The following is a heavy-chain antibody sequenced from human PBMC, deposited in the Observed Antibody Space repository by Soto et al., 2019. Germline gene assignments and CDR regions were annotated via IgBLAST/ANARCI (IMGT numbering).Heavy chain of an antibody. CDR2: INHSGST. CDR1: GGSFSGYY. CDR3: ATIRLNPTTRARLHSMRYYYGMDV. D-gene: IGHD1-7*01. V-gene: IGHV4-34*01. J-gene: IGHJ6*02. Sequence: SETLSLTCAVYGGSFSGYYWSWIRQPPGKGLEWIGEINHSGSTNYNPSLKSRVTISVDTSKNQFSLKLSSVTTADTAVYYCATIRLNPTTRARLHSMRYYYGMDVWGQGTTVTVSS.